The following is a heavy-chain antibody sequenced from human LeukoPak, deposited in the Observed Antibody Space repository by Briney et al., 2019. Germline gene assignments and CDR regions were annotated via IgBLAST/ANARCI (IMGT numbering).Heavy chain of an antibody. Sequence: LPGGSLRLSCAASGFTFSNYAMSWVRQAPGKGLEWVSSINGRGGSTYYADSVKGRFTISRDNSKNTLYLQMNSLRAEDTAVYYCAKEGVSAAAGIQFDYWGQGTLVTVSS. CDR1: GFTFSNYA. D-gene: IGHD6-13*01. J-gene: IGHJ4*02. V-gene: IGHV3-23*01. CDR2: INGRGGST. CDR3: AKEGVSAAAGIQFDY.